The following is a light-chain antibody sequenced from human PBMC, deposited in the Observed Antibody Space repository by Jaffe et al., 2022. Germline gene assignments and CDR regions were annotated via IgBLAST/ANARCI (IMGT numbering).Light chain of an antibody. V-gene: IGKV4-1*01. Sequence: DIVMTQSPDSLAVSLGERATINCKSSQSLLHSSDNNNYLVWYQQKPGQPPKLLIHWASTRESGVPDRFSGSGSGTDFSLTIGSLQAEDVAVYYCQQSHSTPYTFGQGTKLEI. CDR3: QQSHSTPYT. CDR2: WAS. J-gene: IGKJ2*01. CDR1: QSLLHSSDNNNY.